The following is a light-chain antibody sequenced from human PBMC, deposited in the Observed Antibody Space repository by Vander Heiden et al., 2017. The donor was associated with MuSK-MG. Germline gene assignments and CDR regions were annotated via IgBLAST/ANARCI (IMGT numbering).Light chain of an antibody. J-gene: IGKJ3*01. CDR1: RSLTRNY. CDR3: QQEDESPRT. V-gene: IGKV3-20*01. Sequence: EIVLTQSPGTLSLSPGERATLSCRASRSLTRNYLAWYQQRPGQAPRILVYGASNRATGIPDRFSGSGSETDFTLTISRLEPEDFALYFCQQEDESPRTFGHGTKVDIK. CDR2: GAS.